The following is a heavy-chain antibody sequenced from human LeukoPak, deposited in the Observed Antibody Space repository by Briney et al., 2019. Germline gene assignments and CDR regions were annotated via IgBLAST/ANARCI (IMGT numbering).Heavy chain of an antibody. CDR1: GFSINMGYY. CDR3: ARVCCTRTTCNDDAFDV. Sequence: TSETLSLTCAVSGFSINMGYYRGWIRQPPGAGLEWIANVYHSGITNYTPSLKSRVTISVDTSKNQFSLKLSSVTTADTAVYYCARVCCTRTTCNDDAFDVWGQGILVTVSS. J-gene: IGHJ3*01. D-gene: IGHD2/OR15-2a*01. CDR2: VYHSGIT. V-gene: IGHV4-38-2*01.